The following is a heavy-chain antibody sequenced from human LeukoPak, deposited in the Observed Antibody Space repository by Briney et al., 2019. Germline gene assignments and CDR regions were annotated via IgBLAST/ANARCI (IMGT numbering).Heavy chain of an antibody. CDR3: ARRKRRYDFWSGYYAFDY. V-gene: IGHV5-51*01. CDR1: GYSFTSYW. Sequence: GGSLKISCKGSGYSFTSYWIGWVRQMPGKGLEWMGIIYPGDSDTRYSPSFQGQVTISADKSISTAYLQWSSLKASDTAMYYCARRKRRYDFWSGYYAFDYWGQGTLVTVSS. D-gene: IGHD3-3*01. J-gene: IGHJ4*02. CDR2: IYPGDSDT.